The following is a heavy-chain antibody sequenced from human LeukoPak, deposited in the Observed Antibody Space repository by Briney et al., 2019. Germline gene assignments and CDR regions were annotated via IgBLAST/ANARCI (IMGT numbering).Heavy chain of an antibody. J-gene: IGHJ4*02. V-gene: IGHV3-23*01. D-gene: IGHD5-12*01. CDR3: AKDFGGYVAYFDY. CDR2: ISGNGRST. CDR1: GCTFSSYA. Sequence: SGGSLRLSCAASGCTFSSYAMSWVRQAPGKGLEWVSLISGNGRSTYYADSVKGRFTISRDNPKNTLYLQMNSLRAEDTAIYYCAKDFGGYVAYFDYWGQGTLVTVSS.